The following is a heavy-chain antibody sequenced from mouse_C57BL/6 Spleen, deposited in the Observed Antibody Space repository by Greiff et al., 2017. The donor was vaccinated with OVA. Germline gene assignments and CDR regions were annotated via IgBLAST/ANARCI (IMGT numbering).Heavy chain of an antibody. J-gene: IGHJ3*01. CDR2: IWWDDDK. CDR3: ARIANYSKETWFAY. CDR1: GFSLSTFGMG. Sequence: QVTLNESGPGILQPSQTLSLTCSFSGFSLSTFGMGVGWIRQPSGKGLEWLAHIWWDDDKYYNPALKSRPIISKDTSKNQVFLKIANVDTADTATYYCARIANYSKETWFAYWGQGTLVTVSA. D-gene: IGHD2-5*01. V-gene: IGHV8-8*01.